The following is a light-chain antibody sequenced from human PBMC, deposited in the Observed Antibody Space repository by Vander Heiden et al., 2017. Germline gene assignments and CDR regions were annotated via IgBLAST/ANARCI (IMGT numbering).Light chain of an antibody. Sequence: EIVLTQSPATLSLSPGERTTLSCRPSQSVSSYIAWYQQKPGQAPRLLIYDASNRATGIPARFSGSGSGTDFTLTISSLEPEDFAVYYCQQRSNWPPGTFGPGTKVDIK. J-gene: IGKJ3*01. CDR1: QSVSSY. CDR2: DAS. CDR3: QQRSNWPPGT. V-gene: IGKV3-11*01.